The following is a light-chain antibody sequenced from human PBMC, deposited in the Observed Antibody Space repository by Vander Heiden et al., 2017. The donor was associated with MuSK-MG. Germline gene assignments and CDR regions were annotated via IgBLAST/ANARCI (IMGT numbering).Light chain of an antibody. CDR3: QQDDNVPYT. CDR2: DAS. J-gene: IGKJ2*01. CDR1: HDIGSY. V-gene: IGKV1-33*01. Sequence: DIQMTQSPSSLSASVGDRVTISCQASHDIGSYLTWYQQKPGKVPKVLIYDASYLETGVPSRFSGSRSGTYFTFTISSLQPDDIATYYCQQDDNVPYTFGQGTKLEIK.